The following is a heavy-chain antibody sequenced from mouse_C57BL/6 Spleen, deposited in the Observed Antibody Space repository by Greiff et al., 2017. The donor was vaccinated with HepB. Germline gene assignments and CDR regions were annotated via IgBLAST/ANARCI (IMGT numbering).Heavy chain of an antibody. CDR3: ARERYYYGSSYAMDY. J-gene: IGHJ4*01. CDR2: ISDGGSYT. CDR1: GFTFSSYA. D-gene: IGHD1-1*01. V-gene: IGHV5-4*01. Sequence: EVMLVESGGGLVKPGGSLKLSCAASGFTFSSYAMSWVRQTPEKRLEWVATISDGGSYTYYPDNVKGRFTISRDNAKNNLYLQMSHLKSEDTAMYYCARERYYYGSSYAMDYWGQGTSVTVSS.